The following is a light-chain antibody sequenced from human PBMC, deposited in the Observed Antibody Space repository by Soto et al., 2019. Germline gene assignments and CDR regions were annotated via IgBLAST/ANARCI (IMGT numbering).Light chain of an antibody. V-gene: IGLV2-14*01. J-gene: IGLJ1*01. Sequence: QSVLTQPPSASGSPGQSVTISCAGTSSDIDGYNYVSWYQQHPGKSPKLIIYQVTNRPSGVSNRFSGSRSGNTASLTISGLQAEDEADYYCSSYTDSSNYVFGTGTKVTVL. CDR3: SSYTDSSNYV. CDR1: SSDIDGYNY. CDR2: QVT.